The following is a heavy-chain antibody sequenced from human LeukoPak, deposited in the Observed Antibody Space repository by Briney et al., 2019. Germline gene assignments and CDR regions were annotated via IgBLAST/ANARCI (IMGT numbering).Heavy chain of an antibody. CDR3: ARELFTPRDH. V-gene: IGHV1-2*02. D-gene: IGHD2-15*01. CDR2: INPKVGGT. Sequence: VASVTVSCTASGYTFNDYFMHWLRQAPGQGHEWLGWINPKVGGTDYARKFQGRVTMTRDTSVSTAYMELSGLRSDDTAIYYCARELFTPRDHGGQGTLVTVSS. CDR1: GYTFNDYF. J-gene: IGHJ4*02.